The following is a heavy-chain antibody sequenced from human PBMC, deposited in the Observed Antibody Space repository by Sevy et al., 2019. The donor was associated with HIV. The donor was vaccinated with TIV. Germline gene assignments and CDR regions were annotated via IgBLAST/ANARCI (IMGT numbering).Heavy chain of an antibody. D-gene: IGHD3-3*01. CDR3: ARKPLEYDFWSGYYTFYYYGMDV. CDR2: ISSSSSYI. Sequence: GGSLRLSCAASGFTFSSYSMNWVRQAPGKGLEWVSSISSSSSYIYYADSVKGRFTISRDNAKNSLYLQMNSLRAEDTAVYYCARKPLEYDFWSGYYTFYYYGMDVWGQGTTVTVSS. V-gene: IGHV3-21*01. J-gene: IGHJ6*02. CDR1: GFTFSSYS.